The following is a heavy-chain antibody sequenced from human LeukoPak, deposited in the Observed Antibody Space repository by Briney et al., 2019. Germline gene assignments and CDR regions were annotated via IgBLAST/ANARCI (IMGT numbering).Heavy chain of an antibody. Sequence: GSLRLSCSASGFTFSSYAMHWVRQAPGKGLEWVASIKEDGSERQYVDSVKGRFSISRDNTKGSLFLQLNSLRAEDTAVYYCAREAPLTGSLFDYWGQGTLVTVSS. V-gene: IGHV3-7*03. D-gene: IGHD3-10*01. CDR3: AREAPLTGSLFDY. CDR1: GFTFSSYA. J-gene: IGHJ4*02. CDR2: IKEDGSER.